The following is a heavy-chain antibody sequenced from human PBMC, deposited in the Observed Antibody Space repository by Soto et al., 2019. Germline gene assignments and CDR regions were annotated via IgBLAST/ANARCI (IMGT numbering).Heavy chain of an antibody. D-gene: IGHD2-2*02. CDR2: IIPIFGTA. J-gene: IGHJ4*02. V-gene: IGHV1-69*06. CDR3: ARWNRYCSSTSCYTAHDY. CDR1: GGTFSSYA. Sequence: GASVKVSCKASGGTFSSYAISWVRQAPGQGLEWMGGIIPIFGTANYAQKFQGRVTITAEKSTSTAYMELSSLRSEGTAVYYCARWNRYCSSTSCYTAHDYWGQGTLVTVSS.